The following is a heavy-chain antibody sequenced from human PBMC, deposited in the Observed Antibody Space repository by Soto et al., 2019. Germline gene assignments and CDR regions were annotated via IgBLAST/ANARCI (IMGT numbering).Heavy chain of an antibody. CDR2: IYYSGST. V-gene: IGHV4-31*03. Sequence: SETLSLTCTVSGGSISSGGYYWSWIRQHPGKGLEWIGYIYYSGSTYYNPSLKSRVTISVDTSKNQFSLKLSSVTAADTAVYYCARESSSWNNWFDPWGQGTLVTVSS. CDR3: ARESSSWNNWFDP. CDR1: GGSISSGGYY. D-gene: IGHD6-13*01. J-gene: IGHJ5*02.